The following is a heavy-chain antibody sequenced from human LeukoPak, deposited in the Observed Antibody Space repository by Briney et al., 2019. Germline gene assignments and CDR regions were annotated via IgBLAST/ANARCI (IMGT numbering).Heavy chain of an antibody. J-gene: IGHJ4*02. V-gene: IGHV3-33*01. Sequence: GGSLRLSCAASGFPFSSYGMHWVRQAPGKGLEWVAVIWYDGSKKYYGDSVKGRFTTSRDNSKNTLYLQMNSLRGEDTAVYYCARVLGYYYDSRGHDYWGQGTLVTVSS. CDR1: GFPFSSYG. D-gene: IGHD3-22*01. CDR3: ARVLGYYYDSRGHDY. CDR2: IWYDGSKK.